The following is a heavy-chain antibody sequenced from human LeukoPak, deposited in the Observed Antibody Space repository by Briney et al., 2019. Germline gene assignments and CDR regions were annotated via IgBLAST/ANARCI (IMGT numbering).Heavy chain of an antibody. Sequence: GGSLRLSCAASGFTFSSYAMSWVRQAPGKGLEWVSAISGSGGSTYYADSVKGRFTISRDNSKNTLYLQMNSLRAEDTAVYYYAKDRVVVAATLPDAFDIWGQGTMVTVSS. CDR3: AKDRVVVAATLPDAFDI. D-gene: IGHD2-15*01. J-gene: IGHJ3*02. V-gene: IGHV3-23*01. CDR2: ISGSGGST. CDR1: GFTFSSYA.